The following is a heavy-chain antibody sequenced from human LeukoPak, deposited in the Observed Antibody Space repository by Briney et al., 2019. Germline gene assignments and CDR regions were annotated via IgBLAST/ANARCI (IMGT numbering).Heavy chain of an antibody. CDR1: GGSFRGYY. J-gene: IGHJ4*02. Sequence: SETLSLTCAVCGGSFRGYYWSSSRHPPGKGLEWIGEINHSGSTNYNPSLKGRVTISVDTSKNQFSLKLRSVTAADTAVYFCARGPPTDYYGSSGFYYVFDYWGQGTLVTVSS. D-gene: IGHD3-22*01. V-gene: IGHV4-34*01. CDR2: INHSGST. CDR3: ARGPPTDYYGSSGFYYVFDY.